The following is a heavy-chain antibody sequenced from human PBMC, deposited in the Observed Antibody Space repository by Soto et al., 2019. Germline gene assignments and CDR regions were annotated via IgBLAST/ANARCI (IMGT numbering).Heavy chain of an antibody. CDR1: GFTFSSYG. D-gene: IGHD1-26*01. CDR3: AKDQSSGSYRHVAFDI. Sequence: PGGSLRLSCAASGFTFSSYGMHWVRQAPGKGLEWVAVISYDGSNKYYADSVKGRFTISRDNAKNSLYLQMNSLRAEDTAVYYCAKDQSSGSYRHVAFDIWGQGIMVTVSS. J-gene: IGHJ3*02. CDR2: ISYDGSNK. V-gene: IGHV3-30*18.